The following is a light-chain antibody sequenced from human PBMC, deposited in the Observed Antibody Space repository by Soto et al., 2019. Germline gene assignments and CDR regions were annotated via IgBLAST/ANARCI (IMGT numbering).Light chain of an antibody. CDR3: PHTSSTPPP. V-gene: IGKV1-39*01. CDR1: QSISSY. CDR2: AAS. Sequence: INMTHSPSSVCASLGDIVTITCRASQSISSYLNWYQQKPGKSPKLLIYAASSLQSGVPSRFSGSGSGTDFTLTISSLQPEDFATYYCPHTSSTPPPFGQRTKA. J-gene: IGKJ1*01.